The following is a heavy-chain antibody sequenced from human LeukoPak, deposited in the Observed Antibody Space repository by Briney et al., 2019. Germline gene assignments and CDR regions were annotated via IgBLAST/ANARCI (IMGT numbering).Heavy chain of an antibody. CDR2: IIPILGIE. CDR1: GGTFSSYA. V-gene: IGHV1-69*04. J-gene: IGHJ4*02. Sequence: SVKVSCKASGGTFSSYAISWVRQAPGQGLEWMGRIIPILGIENYAQKFQGRVTITADKSTSTAYMELSSLRSEDTAVYYCARGDWNGRFDYWGQGTLVTVSS. D-gene: IGHD1-1*01. CDR3: ARGDWNGRFDY.